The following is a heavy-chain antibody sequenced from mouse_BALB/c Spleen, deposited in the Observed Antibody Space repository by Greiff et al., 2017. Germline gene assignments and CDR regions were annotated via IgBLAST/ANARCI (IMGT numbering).Heavy chain of an antibody. Sequence: EVKLVESGGGLVQPGGSLKLSCAASGFTFSSYAMSWVRQTPEKRLEWVATISSGGSYTYYPDSVKGRFTISRDNAKNTLYLQMSSLRSEDTAMYYCARQNYGNYGAMDYWGQGTSVTVSS. V-gene: IGHV5-9-3*01. CDR3: ARQNYGNYGAMDY. J-gene: IGHJ4*01. CDR2: ISSGGSYT. CDR1: GFTFSSYA. D-gene: IGHD2-1*01.